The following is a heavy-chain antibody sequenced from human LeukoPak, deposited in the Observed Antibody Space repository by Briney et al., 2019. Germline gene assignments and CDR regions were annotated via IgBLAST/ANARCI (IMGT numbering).Heavy chain of an antibody. J-gene: IGHJ4*02. Sequence: GGSLRLSCAASGFTFNTYAMHWVRQAPGKGLEWVAVISYDGNNKYYADSVKGRFTVSRDNSKNTLYLQMNSLRAEDTAVYYCARDNNWGSTHYWGQGTLVTVSS. CDR1: GFTFNTYA. CDR3: ARDNNWGSTHY. D-gene: IGHD7-27*01. V-gene: IGHV3-30-3*01. CDR2: ISYDGNNK.